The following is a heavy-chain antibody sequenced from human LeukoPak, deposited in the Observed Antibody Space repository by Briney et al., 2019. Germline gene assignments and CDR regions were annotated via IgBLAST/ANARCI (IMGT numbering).Heavy chain of an antibody. J-gene: IGHJ4*02. D-gene: IGHD3-3*01. V-gene: IGHV1-69*05. CDR2: IIPIFGTA. CDR3: ARDDTVFGVVIAPFDY. Sequence: SVKVSCKASGGTFSGYAISWVRQAPGQGLEWMGRIIPIFGTANYAQKFQGRVTITTDESTSTAYMELSSLRSEDTAVYYCARDDTVFGVVIAPFDYWGQGTLVTVSS. CDR1: GGTFSGYA.